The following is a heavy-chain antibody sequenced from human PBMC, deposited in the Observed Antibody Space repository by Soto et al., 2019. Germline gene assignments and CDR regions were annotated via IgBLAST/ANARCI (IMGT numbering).Heavy chain of an antibody. J-gene: IGHJ4*02. V-gene: IGHV3-48*02. D-gene: IGHD5-12*01. CDR2: ISSSSSTI. CDR3: ASSTTTPFGY. Sequence: EVQLVESGGGLVQPGGSLRLSCAASGFTFSSYSMNWVREAPGKGLEWVSYISSSSSTIYYADSVKGRFTISRDNAKNSLYLQMNSLRDEDTAVYYCASSTTTPFGYWGQGTLVTVSS. CDR1: GFTFSSYS.